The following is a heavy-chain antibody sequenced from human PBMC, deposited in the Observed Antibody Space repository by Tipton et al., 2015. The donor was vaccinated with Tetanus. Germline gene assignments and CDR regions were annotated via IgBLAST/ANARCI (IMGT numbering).Heavy chain of an antibody. Sequence: SLRLSCAASGFTFSSYWMHWVRQAPGKGLVWVSRINSDGSSTSYADSVKGRFTISRDNAKNTLYLQMNSLRAEDTAVYYCASAPVGYCSGGSCLDDYWGQGTLVTVSS. CDR1: GFTFSSYW. V-gene: IGHV3-74*01. J-gene: IGHJ4*02. CDR3: ASAPVGYCSGGSCLDDY. D-gene: IGHD2-15*01. CDR2: INSDGSST.